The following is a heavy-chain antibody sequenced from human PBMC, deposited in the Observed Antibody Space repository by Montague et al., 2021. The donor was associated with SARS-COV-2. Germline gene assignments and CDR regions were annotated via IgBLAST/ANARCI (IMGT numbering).Heavy chain of an antibody. J-gene: IGHJ1*01. V-gene: IGHV4-39*01. Sequence: SETLSLTCTVSGDSIGSSSYYWGWIRQPPGKGLEWIGNIYHDGNTYYNPSLKTRVSLSIDERKNQFSLKFYSVTATDTAVYSCARGPKMGGSGYYYNWGQGSLVTVSS. D-gene: IGHD3-22*01. CDR1: GDSIGSSSYY. CDR3: ARGPKMGGSGYYYN. CDR2: IYHDGNT.